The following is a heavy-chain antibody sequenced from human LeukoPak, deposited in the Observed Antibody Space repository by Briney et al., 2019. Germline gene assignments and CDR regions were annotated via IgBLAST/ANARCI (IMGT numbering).Heavy chain of an antibody. CDR2: ISGHNGNT. Sequence: ASVKVSCKASGYTFTSNGISWVRQAPGQGLEWMGWISGHNGNTNYAQKFQGRVTMTTDTSTSTAYVELRSLRSDDTAVYYCARDRHPHYYYDSSGYTFDYWGQGTLVSVSS. CDR3: ARDRHPHYYYDSSGYTFDY. D-gene: IGHD3-22*01. V-gene: IGHV1-18*01. J-gene: IGHJ4*02. CDR1: GYTFTSNG.